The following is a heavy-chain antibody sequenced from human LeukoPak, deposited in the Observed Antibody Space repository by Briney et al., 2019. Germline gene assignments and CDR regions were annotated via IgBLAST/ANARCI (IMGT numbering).Heavy chain of an antibody. J-gene: IGHJ5*02. D-gene: IGHD6-6*01. CDR2: IYYSGST. V-gene: IGHV4-39*01. Sequence: KPSETLSLTCTVSGGSISSSSYYWGWIRQPPGKGLEWIGSIYYSGSTYYNPSLQSRVTISVDTSNDQFSLNLRSVTAADTAVYHCASLALSSSSSGWFDPWGQGTLVTVSS. CDR1: GGSISSSSYY. CDR3: ASLALSSSSSGWFDP.